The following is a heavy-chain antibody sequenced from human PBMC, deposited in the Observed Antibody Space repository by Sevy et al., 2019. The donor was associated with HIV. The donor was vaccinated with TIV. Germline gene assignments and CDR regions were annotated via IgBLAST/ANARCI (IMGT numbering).Heavy chain of an antibody. Sequence: GGSLRLSCAASGFTFSSYWMHWVRQAPGKGLVWVSRINSDGSSTSYADSVKGRFTISRDNAKNTLYLQMNSLRAEDTAVYYCARDHATAGWLHIRGAFDIWGQGTMVTVSS. CDR3: ARDHATAGWLHIRGAFDI. J-gene: IGHJ3*02. CDR1: GFTFSSYW. V-gene: IGHV3-74*01. D-gene: IGHD5-12*01. CDR2: INSDGSST.